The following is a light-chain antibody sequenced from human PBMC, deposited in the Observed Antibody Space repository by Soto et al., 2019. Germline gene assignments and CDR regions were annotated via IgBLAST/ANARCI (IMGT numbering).Light chain of an antibody. V-gene: IGKV1-5*01. CDR2: DAS. CDR1: QSISSW. Sequence: DIQMTQSPSTLSASVGDRVTITCRASQSISSWLAWYQQKPGEAPKLLIYDASSLQSGVPSRFSGSGSGTEFTLTISSLQPDDFATYCCQQYDNYLYTFGQGTKLEIK. CDR3: QQYDNYLYT. J-gene: IGKJ2*01.